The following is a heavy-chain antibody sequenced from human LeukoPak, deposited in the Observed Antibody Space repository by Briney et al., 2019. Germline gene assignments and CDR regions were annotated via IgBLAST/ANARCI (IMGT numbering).Heavy chain of an antibody. CDR3: ARVGSSTSWVY. CDR2: IYYSGST. J-gene: IGHJ4*02. Sequence: PSETLSLTCTVSGGSISSYYWSWIRQPPGKGLEWIGYIYYSGSTNYSPSLKSRVTISVDTSKNQFSLKLSSVTAADTAVYYCARVGSSTSWVYWGQGTLVTVSS. D-gene: IGHD2-2*01. V-gene: IGHV4-59*01. CDR1: GGSISSYY.